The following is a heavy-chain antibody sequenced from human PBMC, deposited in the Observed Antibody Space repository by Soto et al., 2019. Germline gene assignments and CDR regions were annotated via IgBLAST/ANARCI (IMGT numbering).Heavy chain of an antibody. Sequence: ASVKVSCKASGYTFTSYGISWVRQAPGQGLEWMGWISAYNGNTNYAQKLQGRVTMTTDTSTGTAYMELRSLRSDDTAVYYCARVVGGEHYCSSTSCPGPIDYWGQGTLVTVSS. CDR2: ISAYNGNT. J-gene: IGHJ4*02. D-gene: IGHD2-2*01. V-gene: IGHV1-18*01. CDR1: GYTFTSYG. CDR3: ARVVGGEHYCSSTSCPGPIDY.